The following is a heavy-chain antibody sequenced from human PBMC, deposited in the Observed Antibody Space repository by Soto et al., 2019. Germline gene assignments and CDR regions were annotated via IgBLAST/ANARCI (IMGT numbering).Heavy chain of an antibody. J-gene: IGHJ4*02. CDR2: IYPGDSDT. CDR3: ARQRITMVRGVIITENFDY. V-gene: IGHV5-51*01. CDR1: GYSFTSYW. Sequence: GESLKISCKGSGYSFTSYWIGWVRQMPGKGLEWMGIIYPGDSDTRYSPSFQGQVTISADKSISTAYLQWSSLKASDTAMYYCARQRITMVRGVIITENFDYWGQGTLVTVSS. D-gene: IGHD3-10*01.